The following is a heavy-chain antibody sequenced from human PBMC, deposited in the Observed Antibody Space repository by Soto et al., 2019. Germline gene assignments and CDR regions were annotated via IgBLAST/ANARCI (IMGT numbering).Heavy chain of an antibody. Sequence: QVQLQESGPGLVKPSQTLSLTCTVSGASISSGDYYWSWIRQHPGKGLEWIGYIYYSGSTYYNPSLKSRVTISVDTSENQFSLNLSSVTAADTAVYYCARTTGDRYFDYWGQGTLVTVSS. CDR3: ARTTGDRYFDY. V-gene: IGHV4-31*03. D-gene: IGHD7-27*01. CDR1: GASISSGDYY. CDR2: IYYSGST. J-gene: IGHJ4*02.